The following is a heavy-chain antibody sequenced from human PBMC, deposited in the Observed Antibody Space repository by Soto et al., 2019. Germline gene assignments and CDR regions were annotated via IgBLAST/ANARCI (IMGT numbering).Heavy chain of an antibody. CDR3: ARDPYYDILTGFDY. CDR1: GFTFSGSA. V-gene: IGHV3-73*01. J-gene: IGHJ4*02. Sequence: GGSLRLSCAASGFTFSGSAMHWVRQASGKGLEWVGRIRSKANSYATAYAASVKGRFTISRDDSKNTLYLQMNSLRAEDTAVYYCARDPYYDILTGFDYWGQGTLVTVSS. D-gene: IGHD3-9*01. CDR2: IRSKANSYAT.